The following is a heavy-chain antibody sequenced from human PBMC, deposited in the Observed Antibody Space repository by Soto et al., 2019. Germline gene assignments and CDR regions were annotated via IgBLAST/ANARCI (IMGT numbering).Heavy chain of an antibody. D-gene: IGHD2-8*01. J-gene: IGHJ4*02. V-gene: IGHV1-46*03. Sequence: GASVKVSCKASGYTFTSYYMHWVRQAPGQGLEWMGIINPSGGSTSYAQKFQGRVTMTRDTSTSTVYMELSSLRSEDTAVYYCARGGEGGDIVLMVYATYFDYWGQGTLVTVSS. CDR2: INPSGGST. CDR1: GYTFTSYY. CDR3: ARGGEGGDIVLMVYATYFDY.